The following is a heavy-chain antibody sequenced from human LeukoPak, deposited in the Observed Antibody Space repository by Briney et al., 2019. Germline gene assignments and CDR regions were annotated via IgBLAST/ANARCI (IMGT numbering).Heavy chain of an antibody. J-gene: IGHJ4*02. Sequence: KSSETLSLTCTVSGGSISSSSYYWGWIRQPPGKGLEWIGSIYYSGSTYYNPSLKSRVTISVDTSKNQFSLKLSSVTAADTAVYYCARHPAVMGVVGYWGQGTLVTVSS. CDR3: ARHPAVMGVVGY. D-gene: IGHD2-8*01. V-gene: IGHV4-39*01. CDR2: IYYSGST. CDR1: GGSISSSSYY.